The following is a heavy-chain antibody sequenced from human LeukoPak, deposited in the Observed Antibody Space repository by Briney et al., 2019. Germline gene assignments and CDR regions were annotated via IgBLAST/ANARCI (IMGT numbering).Heavy chain of an antibody. CDR1: GFTFSSYA. CDR2: ISGSGGST. D-gene: IGHD3-16*01. J-gene: IGHJ4*02. CDR3: ANQGSAYYDYVWGSLSGFDY. Sequence: PGGSLRLSCAASGFTFSSYAMSWVRQAPGKGLEWVSAISGSGGSTYYADSVKGRFTISRDNSKNTLYLQMNSLRAEDTAVYYCANQGSAYYDYVWGSLSGFDYWGRGTLVTVSS. V-gene: IGHV3-23*01.